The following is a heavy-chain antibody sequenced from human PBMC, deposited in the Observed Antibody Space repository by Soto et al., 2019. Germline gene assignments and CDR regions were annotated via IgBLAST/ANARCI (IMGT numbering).Heavy chain of an antibody. CDR3: AKHSSTFVF. J-gene: IGHJ4*02. Sequence: GGSLRLSCAASGFSFSSYGLHWLRQAPGKGLEWVTFISYNGNKINYADSVKGRFTVSRDNSKNTLYLQINSLRPEDTAVYYCAKHSSTFVFWGQGTLVTVSS. D-gene: IGHD2-2*01. CDR2: ISYNGNKI. V-gene: IGHV3-30*02. CDR1: GFSFSSYG.